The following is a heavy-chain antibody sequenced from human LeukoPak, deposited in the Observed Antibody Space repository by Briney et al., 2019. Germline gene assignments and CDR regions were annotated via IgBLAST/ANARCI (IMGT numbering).Heavy chain of an antibody. D-gene: IGHD2-2*01. V-gene: IGHV3-53*05. CDR3: ARDPTDIVVVPAATTLKDYYYYMDV. Sequence: GGSLRLSCAASGFTISDKYMSWVRQAPGKGLEWVSVIYSDGTTYYADSVKDRFTISRDNSKNTLYLQMNSLRAEDTAVYYCARDPTDIVVVPAATTLKDYYYYMDVWGKGTTVTVSS. J-gene: IGHJ6*03. CDR2: IYSDGTT. CDR1: GFTISDKY.